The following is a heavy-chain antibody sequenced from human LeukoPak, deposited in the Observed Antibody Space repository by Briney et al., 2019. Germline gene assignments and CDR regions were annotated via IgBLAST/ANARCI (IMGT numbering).Heavy chain of an antibody. CDR1: GFTFSSYS. CDR2: ISSSSSYI. J-gene: IGHJ4*02. V-gene: IGHV3-21*01. Sequence: GFLRLSCAASGFTFSSYSMNWVRQAPGKGLEWVSSISSSSSYIYYADSVKGRFTISRDNAKNSLYLQMNSLRAEDTAVYYCARDSFLGGWRYLDYWGQGTLVTVSS. D-gene: IGHD6-19*01. CDR3: ARDSFLGGWRYLDY.